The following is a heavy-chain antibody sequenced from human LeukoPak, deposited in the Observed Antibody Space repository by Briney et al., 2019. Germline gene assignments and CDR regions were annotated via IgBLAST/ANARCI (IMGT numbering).Heavy chain of an antibody. J-gene: IGHJ6*02. CDR1: GGSISSGGYY. CDR2: IYYSGST. CDR3: ARRSTPADYDFWSGELMDV. Sequence: SETLSLTCTVSGGSISSGGYYWSWIRQHPGKGLEWIGYIYYSGSTYYNPSLKSRVTISVDTSKNQFSLKLSSVTAADTAVYYCARRSTPADYDFWSGELMDVWGQGTTVTVSS. V-gene: IGHV4-31*03. D-gene: IGHD3-3*01.